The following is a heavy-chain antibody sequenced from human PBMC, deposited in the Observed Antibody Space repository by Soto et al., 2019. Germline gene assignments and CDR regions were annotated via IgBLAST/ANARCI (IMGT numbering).Heavy chain of an antibody. Sequence: ASVKVSCKASGYTFTSYGISWVRQAPGQGLEWMGWISAYNGNTNYAQKLQGRVTMTTDTSTSTAYMELRSLRSDDTAVYYCARGPYSSSWYKRFHDAFDIWGQGTMVTVSS. J-gene: IGHJ3*02. CDR1: GYTFTSYG. CDR2: ISAYNGNT. V-gene: IGHV1-18*01. D-gene: IGHD6-13*01. CDR3: ARGPYSSSWYKRFHDAFDI.